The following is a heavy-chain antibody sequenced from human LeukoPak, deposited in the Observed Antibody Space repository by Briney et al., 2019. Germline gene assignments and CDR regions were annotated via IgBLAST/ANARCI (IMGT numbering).Heavy chain of an antibody. J-gene: IGHJ3*02. CDR1: GYNFSNYW. V-gene: IGHV5-51*01. D-gene: IGHD2-21*02. CDR2: IFPDDSDT. CDR3: ARLTTYSYCGGDCYSDAFDI. Sequence: GESLKISCKGSGYNFSNYWIGWVRHLPGRGLEWMGTIFPDDSDTRYSPSFRGQVTMSADRSINTAYLHWRSLKASDTAMYYCARLTTYSYCGGDCYSDAFDIWGQGTMVTVSS.